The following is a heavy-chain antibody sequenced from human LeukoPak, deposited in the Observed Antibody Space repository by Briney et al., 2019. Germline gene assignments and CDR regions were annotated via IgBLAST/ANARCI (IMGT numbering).Heavy chain of an antibody. V-gene: IGHV4-4*07. D-gene: IGHD3-10*01. Sequence: KPSETLSLTCTVPGGSISSYYWSWIRQPAGKGLEWIGRIYTSGSTNYNPSLKSRVTISVDTSKNQFSLKLSSVTAADTAVYYCARGLRYYGSETPPPYYGMDVWGQGTTVTVTS. CDR3: ARGLRYYGSETPPPYYGMDV. J-gene: IGHJ6*02. CDR1: GGSISSYY. CDR2: IYTSGST.